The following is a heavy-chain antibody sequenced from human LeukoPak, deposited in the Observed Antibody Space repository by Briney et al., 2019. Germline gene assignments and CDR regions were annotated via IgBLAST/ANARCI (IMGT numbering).Heavy chain of an antibody. J-gene: IGHJ4*02. CDR2: INHSGSA. CDR1: GGSFSGYY. V-gene: IGHV4-34*01. Sequence: SETLSLTCAVYGGSFSGYYWGWIRQPPGKGLEWIGEINHSGSANYNPSLKSRVTISVDTSKNQFSLKLSSVTAADTAVYYCARGYYYDSSGSQSSPIDYWGQGTLVTVSS. D-gene: IGHD3-22*01. CDR3: ARGYYYDSSGSQSSPIDY.